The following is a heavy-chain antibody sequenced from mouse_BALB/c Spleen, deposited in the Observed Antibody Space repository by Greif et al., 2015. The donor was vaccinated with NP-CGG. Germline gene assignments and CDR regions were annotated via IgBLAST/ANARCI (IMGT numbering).Heavy chain of an antibody. V-gene: IGHV14-4*02. D-gene: IGHD1-1*01. Sequence: EVQLQQSGAELVRPGASVKLSCTASGFNIKDYYMHWVKQRPEQGLEWIGWIDPENGDTEYAPKFQGKATMTAETSSNAAWLQLSSLASEDTTVYYLKCYGRSSEFAYCGQGTLVPVSA. J-gene: IGHJ3*01. CDR2: IDPENGDT. CDR1: GFNIKDYY. CDR3: KCYGRSSEFAY.